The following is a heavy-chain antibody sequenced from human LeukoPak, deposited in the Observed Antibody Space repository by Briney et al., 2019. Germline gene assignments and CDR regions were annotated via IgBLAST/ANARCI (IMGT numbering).Heavy chain of an antibody. Sequence: PGRSLRLSCAASGFSFSSYEMNWVRQAPGKGLEWVSYISSSGSTTYYAGSVKGRFTFSRDNAKNSLYLQMNSLRAEDTAVYYCARGQWLVRGVYFDYWGQGTLVTVSS. CDR3: ARGQWLVRGVYFDY. V-gene: IGHV3-48*03. J-gene: IGHJ4*02. CDR2: ISSSGSTT. CDR1: GFSFSSYE. D-gene: IGHD6-19*01.